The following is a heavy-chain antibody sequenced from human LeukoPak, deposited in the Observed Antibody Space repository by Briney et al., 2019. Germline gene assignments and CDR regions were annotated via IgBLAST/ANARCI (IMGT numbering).Heavy chain of an antibody. CDR3: ARAVRRDDY. CDR1: GFTFSSYE. D-gene: IGHD6-19*01. V-gene: IGHV3-48*03. Sequence: PGGSLRLSCAASGFTFSSYEMNWVRQAPGKGLEWVSFISSSGSSIYYADSVKGRFTISRDNAKNSLYLQMNSLRAEDTAVYYYARAVRRDDYWGQGTLVTVSS. CDR2: ISSSGSSI. J-gene: IGHJ4*02.